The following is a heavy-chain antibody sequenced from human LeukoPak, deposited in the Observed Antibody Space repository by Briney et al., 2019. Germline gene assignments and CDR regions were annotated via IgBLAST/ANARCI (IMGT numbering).Heavy chain of an antibody. CDR1: GYTFTSYG. V-gene: IGHV1-18*01. D-gene: IGHD3-9*01. CDR2: ISAYNGNT. CDR3: ARSLTYYDILTGPHPPYGMDV. J-gene: IGHJ6*02. Sequence: GASVKVSCKASGYTFTSYGISWVRQAPGQGLEWIGWISAYNGNTNYAQKLQGRVTMTTDTSTSTAYMELRSLRSDDTAVYYCARSLTYYDILTGPHPPYGMDVWGQGTTVTVSS.